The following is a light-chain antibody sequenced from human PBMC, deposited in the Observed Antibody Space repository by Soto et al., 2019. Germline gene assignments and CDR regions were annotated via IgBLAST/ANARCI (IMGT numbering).Light chain of an antibody. V-gene: IGKV3-15*01. Sequence: VMPQAHATMSVSPGERSPLSGRASQTINNNVAWYQLKDGQVPRLVIYGASTRATDIPARFSGSGSGTEFTLTISSLQSEDFAEYHCQQYNNWPQTFGQGTKVDIK. CDR2: GAS. CDR1: QTINNN. CDR3: QQYNNWPQT. J-gene: IGKJ1*01.